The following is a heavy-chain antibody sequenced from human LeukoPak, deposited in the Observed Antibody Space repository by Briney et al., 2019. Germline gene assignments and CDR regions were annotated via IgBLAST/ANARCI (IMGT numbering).Heavy chain of an antibody. CDR2: IYHSGST. Sequence: PSGTLSLTCAVSGGSISSDNWWSWVRQPPGKGLEWIGEIYHSGSTNYNPSLKSRVTISVDTSKNQFSLKLSSVTAADTAVYYCARVAKQYQLLYTPFYYYYMDVWGKGTTVTVSS. V-gene: IGHV4-4*02. CDR3: ARVAKQYQLLYTPFYYYYMDV. CDR1: GGSISSDNW. J-gene: IGHJ6*03. D-gene: IGHD2-2*02.